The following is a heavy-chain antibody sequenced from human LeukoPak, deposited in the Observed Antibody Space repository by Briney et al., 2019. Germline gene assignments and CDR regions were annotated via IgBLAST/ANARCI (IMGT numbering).Heavy chain of an antibody. CDR1: GYTFTGYY. CDR2: INPNSGGT. V-gene: IGHV1-2*02. D-gene: IGHD3-22*01. CDR3: ARDPQGYYYDSSGYYWVN. Sequence: GASVKVSCKASGYTFTGYYMHWVRQAPGQGLEWMGWINPNSGGTNYAQKFQGRVTMTRDTSISTAYMELSRLRSDDTAVYYCARDPQGYYYDSSGYYWVNWGQGTLVTVSS. J-gene: IGHJ4*02.